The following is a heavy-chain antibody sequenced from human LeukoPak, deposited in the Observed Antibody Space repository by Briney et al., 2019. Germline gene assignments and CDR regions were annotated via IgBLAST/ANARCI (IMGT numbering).Heavy chain of an antibody. CDR1: GYGFSDVY. V-gene: IGHV1-2*02. Sequence: ASVKVSCKASGYGFSDVYFNWVRQAPGQGLEWMGWINPHSGATNYEQRFQGRVSMDASMDTAYMELSRLTSDDTAVYYCATSSSVTHTRDPWGQGTLVTVSS. CDR3: ATSSSVTHTRDP. J-gene: IGHJ5*02. D-gene: IGHD5/OR15-5a*01. CDR2: INPHSGAT.